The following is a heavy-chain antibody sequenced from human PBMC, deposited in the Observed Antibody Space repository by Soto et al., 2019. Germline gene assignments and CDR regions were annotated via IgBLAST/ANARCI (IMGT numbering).Heavy chain of an antibody. CDR2: MYNTGST. CDR1: GLSISGYY. Sequence: PSETLSLTCTVSGLSISGYYWSWIRQPPGKGLEWIGYMYNTGSTVYNPSFKSRVTISVDTSKNQFSLKLNSVTAADTAVYYCARDLWGYCGTDCYPLDVWGQGTTVTVSS. V-gene: IGHV4-59*01. D-gene: IGHD2-21*02. CDR3: ARDLWGYCGTDCYPLDV. J-gene: IGHJ6*02.